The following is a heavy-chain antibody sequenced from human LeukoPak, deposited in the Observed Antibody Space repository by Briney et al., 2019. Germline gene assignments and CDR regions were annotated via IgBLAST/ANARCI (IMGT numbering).Heavy chain of an antibody. D-gene: IGHD2-2*01. J-gene: IGHJ6*03. V-gene: IGHV4-34*01. Sequence: SETLSLTCAVYGGSFSGYYWSWIRQPPGKGLEWIGEINHSGSTNYNPPLKSRVTISVDTSKNQFSLKLSSVTAADTAVYYCARARYCSSTSCYALYYYYYYMDVWGKGTTVTVSS. CDR1: GGSFSGYY. CDR2: INHSGST. CDR3: ARARYCSSTSCYALYYYYYYMDV.